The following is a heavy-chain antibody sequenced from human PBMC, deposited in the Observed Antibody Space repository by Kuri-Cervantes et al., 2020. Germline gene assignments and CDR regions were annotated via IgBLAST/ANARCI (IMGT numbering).Heavy chain of an antibody. J-gene: IGHJ5*02. CDR1: GYTFTGYY. Sequence: ASVKVSCKASGYTFTGYYMHWVRQAPGQGLEWMGWMNPNSGNTGYAQKFQGRVTMTMNTSISTAYMELSSLRSEDTAVYYCTRAANYDFWSGYYSRFDPWGQGTLVTVSS. V-gene: IGHV1-8*02. CDR3: TRAANYDFWSGYYSRFDP. CDR2: MNPNSGNT. D-gene: IGHD3-3*01.